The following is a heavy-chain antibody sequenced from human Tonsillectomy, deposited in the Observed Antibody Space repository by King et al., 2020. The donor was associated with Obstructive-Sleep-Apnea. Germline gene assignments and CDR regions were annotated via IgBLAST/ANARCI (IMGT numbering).Heavy chain of an antibody. D-gene: IGHD1-26*01. CDR3: AQARRGSYSGSPTVDY. J-gene: IGHJ4*02. Sequence: VQLVESGGGLVQPGRSLRLSCAASGFTFADYAMHWVRQAPGKGLEWVSGISWNSGSIGYADSVKGRFTISRDKAKNSLYLQMNSLRAEDTALYYCAQARRGSYSGSPTVDYWGQGTLVTVSS. CDR1: GFTFADYA. V-gene: IGHV3-9*01. CDR2: ISWNSGSI.